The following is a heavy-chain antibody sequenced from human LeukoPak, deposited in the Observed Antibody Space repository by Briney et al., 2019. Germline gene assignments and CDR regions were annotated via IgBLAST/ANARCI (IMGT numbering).Heavy chain of an antibody. CDR2: IFYTGST. D-gene: IGHD4-23*01. J-gene: IGHJ3*02. Sequence: SETLSLTCTVSGGSISSYYWSWIRQPPGKGLEWIGYIFYTGSTNYNPSLKSRVTISVLTSKNRFALKLSSVTAADTAVYYCATLTGGDDAFGIWGQGTMVTVSS. CDR3: ATLTGGDDAFGI. CDR1: GGSISSYY. V-gene: IGHV4-59*01.